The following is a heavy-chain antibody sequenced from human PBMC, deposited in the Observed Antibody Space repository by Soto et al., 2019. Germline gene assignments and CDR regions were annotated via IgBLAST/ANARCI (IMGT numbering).Heavy chain of an antibody. CDR3: ARGNAVTTRRYYYGMDV. CDR1: GGTFGSYA. D-gene: IGHD4-17*01. Sequence: SVKVSCKASGGTFGSYAISWVRQAPGQGLEWMGGIIPIFGTANYAQKFQGRVTITADESTSTAYMELSSLRSEDTAVYYCARGNAVTTRRYYYGMDVWGQGTTVTVSS. CDR2: IIPIFGTA. J-gene: IGHJ6*02. V-gene: IGHV1-69*13.